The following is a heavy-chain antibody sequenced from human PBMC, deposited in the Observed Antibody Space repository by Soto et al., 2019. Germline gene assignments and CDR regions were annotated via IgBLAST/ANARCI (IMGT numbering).Heavy chain of an antibody. CDR2: LYWYDDK. CDR1: AFSLSTGGVG. J-gene: IGHJ6*02. D-gene: IGHD2-21*02. V-gene: IGHV2-5*01. Sequence: QITLKESGPTLVKPTQTLTLTCTFSAFSLSTGGVGVGWIRQPPGKALEWLALLYWYDDKRYTPPLSSRPTITKDTSKNQVVLTMTNMDPVDIAPYYGTRRRCGGDCLQSYASYYNYGMDVWGQGTTVTFSS. CDR3: TRRRCGGDCLQSYASYYNYGMDV.